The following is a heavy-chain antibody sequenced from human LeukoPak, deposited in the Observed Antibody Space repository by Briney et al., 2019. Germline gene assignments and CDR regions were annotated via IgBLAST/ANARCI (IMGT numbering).Heavy chain of an antibody. CDR3: AGSIFGYPWFDP. CDR2: INYSGST. V-gene: IGHV4-59*01. Sequence: SETLSLTCTVSDGSISTYYWSWIRQPPGKGLEWIGYINYSGSTNHNPSLKSRVTMSIDPSKDQFSLEVTSVTAADTAVYYCAGSIFGYPWFDPWGQGTLVTVSS. D-gene: IGHD3-9*01. CDR1: DGSISTYY. J-gene: IGHJ5*02.